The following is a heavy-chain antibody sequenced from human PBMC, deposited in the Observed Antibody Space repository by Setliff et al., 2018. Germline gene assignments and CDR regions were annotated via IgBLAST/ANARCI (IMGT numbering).Heavy chain of an antibody. CDR3: VKESIVTRYFDY. V-gene: IGHV3-30-3*02. CDR2: IWDDGVKK. CDR1: GYTFTGYY. D-gene: IGHD6-6*01. Sequence: SCKASGYTFTGYYMHWVRQAPGKGLEWVAVIWDDGVKKYHADSVKGRFTISRDNSKNTVYLQMNSLRAEDTAVYYCVKESIVTRYFDYWGQGTLVTVSS. J-gene: IGHJ4*02.